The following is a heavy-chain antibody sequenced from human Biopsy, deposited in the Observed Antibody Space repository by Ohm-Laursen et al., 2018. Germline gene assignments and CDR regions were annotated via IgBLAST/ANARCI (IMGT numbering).Heavy chain of an antibody. Sequence: SLRLSCAALGFSFSDNYMDWVRQAPGKGLEWVAVISYDGSGEYYADSLQGRFIISRDNPKNTVDLQMNSLRAEDTAVYFCARDGKRWDYSTYFSWHFDLWGRGTLVTVSS. CDR3: ARDGKRWDYSTYFSWHFDL. D-gene: IGHD4-11*01. CDR1: GFSFSDNY. CDR2: ISYDGSGE. J-gene: IGHJ2*01. V-gene: IGHV3-30*03.